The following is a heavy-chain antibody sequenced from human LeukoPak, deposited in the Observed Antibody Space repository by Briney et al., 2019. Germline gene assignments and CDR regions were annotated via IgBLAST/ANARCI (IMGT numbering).Heavy chain of an antibody. J-gene: IGHJ4*02. CDR2: IYHSGST. V-gene: IGHV4-30-2*01. CDR3: ARGTIFGVVTPDY. CDR1: GGSISSGGYY. Sequence: PSETLSLTCTVSGGSISSGGYYWSWIRQPPGKGLEWIGYIYHSGSTYYNPSLKSRVTISVDRSKNQFSLKLSSVAAADTAVYYCARGTIFGVVTPDYWGQGTLVTVSS. D-gene: IGHD3-3*01.